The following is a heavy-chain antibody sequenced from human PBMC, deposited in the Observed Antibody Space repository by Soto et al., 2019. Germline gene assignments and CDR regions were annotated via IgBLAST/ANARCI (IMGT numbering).Heavy chain of an antibody. V-gene: IGHV1-46*01. Sequence: ASVKISCMASGYTFTIYYMHWVRQAPGQGLEWMGIINPSGGSTSYAQKFQGRVTMTRDTSTSTVYMELSSLRSEDTAVYYCARDRWGLGYCSGGSCLRDYYYYGMDVWGQGTTVTVSS. CDR1: GYTFTIYY. CDR2: INPSGGST. D-gene: IGHD2-15*01. J-gene: IGHJ6*02. CDR3: ARDRWGLGYCSGGSCLRDYYYYGMDV.